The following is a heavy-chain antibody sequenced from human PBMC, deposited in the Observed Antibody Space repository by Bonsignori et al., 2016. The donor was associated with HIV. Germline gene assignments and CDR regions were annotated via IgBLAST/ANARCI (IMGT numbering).Heavy chain of an antibody. CDR3: ARGQGGFDRFDY. CDR1: GYTFNHYG. D-gene: IGHD3-9*01. Sequence: ASVKVSCKPSGYTFNHYGVNWVRQAPGQGLEWMGWISTDNHHTDYSQKFQDRVSMTTESSTNTVYMELRSLRSDDTGVYYCARGQGGFDRFDYWGQGTLVTVSS. V-gene: IGHV1-18*01. J-gene: IGHJ4*02. CDR2: ISTDNHHT.